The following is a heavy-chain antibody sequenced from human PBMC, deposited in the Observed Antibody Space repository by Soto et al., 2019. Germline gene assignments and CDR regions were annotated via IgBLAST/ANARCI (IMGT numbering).Heavy chain of an antibody. CDR3: ARASSRWGSEAAY. D-gene: IGHD7-27*01. V-gene: IGHV3-53*01. J-gene: IGHJ4*02. CDR1: GLTVSGNY. Sequence: EVQLVESGGGWIHPGGSLRLSCAASGLTVSGNYMGWVRQAPGKGLEWVSGIYSDGSTIYADSVKGRFTIFRDNSKNTLYLQMNSLRAEDTAVYHCARASSRWGSEAAYWGQGTLVTVSS. CDR2: IYSDGST.